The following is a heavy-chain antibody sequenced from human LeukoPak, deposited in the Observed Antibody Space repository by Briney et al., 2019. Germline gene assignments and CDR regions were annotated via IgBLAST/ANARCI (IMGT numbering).Heavy chain of an antibody. J-gene: IGHJ4*02. D-gene: IGHD6-19*01. CDR3: ARSSGWSRGFSGGDY. CDR2: INPNSGGT. V-gene: IGHV1-2*06. CDR1: GYTFTGYY. Sequence: GASVKVSCKASGYTFTGYYMHWVRQAPGQGLEWMGRINPNSGGTNYAQKFQGRVTMTRDTSIGTAYMELSRLRSDDTAVYYCARSSGWSRGFSGGDYWGQGTLVTVSS.